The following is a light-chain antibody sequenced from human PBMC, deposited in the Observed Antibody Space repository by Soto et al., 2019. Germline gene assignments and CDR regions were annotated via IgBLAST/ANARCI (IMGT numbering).Light chain of an antibody. V-gene: IGKV3-11*01. CDR1: QSLSTY. CDR3: QQRSYGPLT. J-gene: IGKJ3*01. CDR2: DAS. Sequence: EIVLPQSPAPLSLSPGETATLSCRASQSLSTYLASYQPKPGQTARLLVYDASNRATGIPARVSGSGSGTDLTLTISSLELEDFAVDFGQQRSYGPLTFGPGTKVDSK.